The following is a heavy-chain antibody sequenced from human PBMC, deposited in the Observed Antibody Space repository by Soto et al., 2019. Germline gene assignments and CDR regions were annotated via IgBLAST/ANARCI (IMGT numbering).Heavy chain of an antibody. J-gene: IGHJ3*02. D-gene: IGHD3-9*01. V-gene: IGHV3-48*03. CDR3: ARPQQNYDILTGYYNGAFDI. Sequence: GGSLRLSCAASGFTFSSYEMNWVRQAPGKGLEWVSYISSSGSTIYYADSVKGRFTISRYNAKNSMYLQMNSLRAEDMAVYYCARPQQNYDILTGYYNGAFDILGQGTMVTVSS. CDR1: GFTFSSYE. CDR2: ISSSGSTI.